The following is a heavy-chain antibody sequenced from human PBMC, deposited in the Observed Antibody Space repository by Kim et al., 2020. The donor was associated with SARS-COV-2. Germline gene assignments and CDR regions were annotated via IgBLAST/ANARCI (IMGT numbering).Heavy chain of an antibody. CDR3: ASVVVVAATVGY. V-gene: IGHV4-39*01. CDR2: IYYSGST. D-gene: IGHD2-15*01. CDR1: GGSISSSSYY. J-gene: IGHJ4*02. Sequence: SETLSLTCTVSGGSISSSSYYWGWIRQPPGKGLEWIGSIYYSGSTYYNPSLKSRVTISVDTSKNQFSLKLSSVTAADTAVYYCASVVVVAATVGYWGQGTLVTVSS.